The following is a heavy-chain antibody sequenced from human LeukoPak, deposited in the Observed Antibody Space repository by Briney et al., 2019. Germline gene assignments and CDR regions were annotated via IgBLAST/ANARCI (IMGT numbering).Heavy chain of an antibody. J-gene: IGHJ6*02. CDR1: GFTFSSYA. V-gene: IGHV3-30-3*01. CDR3: ARAERTTTIVVVIAYYYYGMDV. Sequence: GGSLRLSCAASGFTFSSYAMHWVRQAPGKGLECVAVISYDGSNKYYADSVKGRFTISRDNSKNTLYLQMNSLRAEDTAVYYCARAERTTTIVVVIAYYYYGMDVWGQGTTVTVSS. D-gene: IGHD3-22*01. CDR2: ISYDGSNK.